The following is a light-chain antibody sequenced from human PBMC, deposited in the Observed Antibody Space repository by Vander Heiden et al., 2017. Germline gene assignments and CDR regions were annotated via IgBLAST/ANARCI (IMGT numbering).Light chain of an antibody. CDR3: QSYDSSLSGSGV. V-gene: IGLV1-40*01. CDR2: GIN. CDR1: SSKIGAGYD. Sequence: QSVLTQPPSVSGAPGQRVTISCTGSSSKIGAGYDVHWYQQLPGTAPKLLIYGINNRPSGVPYRFSGSKSGTSASLAITGLQAEDEADYYCQSYDSSLSGSGVFGTGTKVTVL. J-gene: IGLJ1*01.